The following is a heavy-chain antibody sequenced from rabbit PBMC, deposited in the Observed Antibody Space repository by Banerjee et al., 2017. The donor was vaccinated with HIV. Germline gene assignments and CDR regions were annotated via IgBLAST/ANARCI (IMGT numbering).Heavy chain of an antibody. CDR1: GFSFSSGCD. V-gene: IGHV1S40*01. Sequence: QSLEESGGDLVQPEGSLTLTCTASGFSFSSGCDMCWVRQAPGKGLEWIACIYTGSSGSTYYASWAKGRFTISKTSSTTVTLQMTSLTAADTATYFCARGGGDGVGFNLWGQGTLVTVS. CDR3: ARGGGDGVGFNL. J-gene: IGHJ4*01. CDR2: IYTGSSGST. D-gene: IGHD2-1*01.